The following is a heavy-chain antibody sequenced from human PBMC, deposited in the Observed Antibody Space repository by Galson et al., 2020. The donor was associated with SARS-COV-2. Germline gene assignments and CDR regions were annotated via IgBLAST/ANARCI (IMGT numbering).Heavy chain of an antibody. J-gene: IGHJ2*01. CDR2: INHSGNT. CDR1: GGSFSGYY. D-gene: IGHD4-17*01. V-gene: IGHV4-34*01. CDR3: VRGSIMTTSGYFDR. Sequence: SETLSLTCAVFGGSFSGYYWTWIRQPPGKGLEWIGAINHSGNTNYNPSLKSRVTISVDTSKNQFSLRLTSVTAADTAVYHCVRGSIMTTSGYFDRWGRGTLVTVSS.